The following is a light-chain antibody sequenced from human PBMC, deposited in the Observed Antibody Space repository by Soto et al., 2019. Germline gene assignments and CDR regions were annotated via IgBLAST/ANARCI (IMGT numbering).Light chain of an antibody. V-gene: IGKV1-5*01. J-gene: IGKJ1*01. CDR1: QSISSW. CDR3: QHYDNYGWM. CDR2: DAS. Sequence: DIQMTQSPSTLSVSVGDRVTITCRASQSISSWLAWYQQKPGKAPKLLIYDASNLESGVPSRFSGSGSGTEFTLTISSLQPDDFATYYCQHYDNYGWMFGQGTKVEIK.